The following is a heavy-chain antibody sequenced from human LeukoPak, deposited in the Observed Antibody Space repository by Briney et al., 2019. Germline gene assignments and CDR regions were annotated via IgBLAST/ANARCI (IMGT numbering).Heavy chain of an antibody. Sequence: GGSLRLSCAASGFTFDDYVMHWVRQSPGKGLEWVSLISGDGGTTYYADSVKGRFTISRDNSKNSLYLQMNSLRSEDTALYYCVKDIFSAAVVNWFDPWGQGTLVIISS. V-gene: IGHV3-43*02. D-gene: IGHD6-13*01. J-gene: IGHJ5*02. CDR2: ISGDGGTT. CDR3: VKDIFSAAVVNWFDP. CDR1: GFTFDDYV.